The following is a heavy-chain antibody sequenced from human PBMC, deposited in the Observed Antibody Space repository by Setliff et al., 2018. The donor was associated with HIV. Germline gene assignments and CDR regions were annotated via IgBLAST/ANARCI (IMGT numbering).Heavy chain of an antibody. Sequence: SLRLSCAASGFTFSGYAMTWVRQAPGEGLEWVSTITGSGFTTYYADSLKGRFTISRDNSKSTLYLQMNSLRAEDTAIYYCAKLKEKWLSPILQNFFDPWGQGTLVTVSS. CDR3: AKLKEKWLSPILQNFFDP. CDR1: GFTFSGYA. CDR2: ITGSGFTT. V-gene: IGHV3-23*01. D-gene: IGHD3-22*01. J-gene: IGHJ5*02.